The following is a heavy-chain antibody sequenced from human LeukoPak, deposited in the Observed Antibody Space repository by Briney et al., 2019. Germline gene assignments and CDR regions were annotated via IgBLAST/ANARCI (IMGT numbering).Heavy chain of an antibody. Sequence: GGSLRLSCSASGFTFSSYSMNWVRQAPGKGLEWVSYISSSSTIYYADSVKGRFTISRDNAKNSLYLQMNSLRAEDTAVYYCAKDLRSGYSSDWGAFDMWGQGTMVTVSS. CDR1: GFTFSSYS. J-gene: IGHJ3*02. D-gene: IGHD6-19*01. CDR2: ISSSSTI. CDR3: AKDLRSGYSSDWGAFDM. V-gene: IGHV3-48*04.